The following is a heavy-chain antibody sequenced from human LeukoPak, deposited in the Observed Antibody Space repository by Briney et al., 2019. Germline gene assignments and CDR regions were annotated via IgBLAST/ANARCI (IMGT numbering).Heavy chain of an antibody. V-gene: IGHV3-72*01. CDR2: TRNQANSYTT. CDR3: VRPAGTGYHPFDG. J-gene: IGHJ4*02. Sequence: AGSLRLSCAASGFSFSDHYMDWVRQAPGKGLEWVGRTRNQANSYTTEYAASVRGRFTISRDHSKNSLYLQMNSLKTEATAVYSCVRPAGTGYHPFDGWGQGTLVIVSS. CDR1: GFSFSDHY. D-gene: IGHD3-9*01.